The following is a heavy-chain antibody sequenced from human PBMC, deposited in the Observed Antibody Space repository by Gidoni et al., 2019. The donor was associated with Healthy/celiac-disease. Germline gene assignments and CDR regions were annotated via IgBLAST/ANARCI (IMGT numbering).Heavy chain of an antibody. D-gene: IGHD1-26*01. CDR3: ARMRYKGYSGSIDY. CDR2: INPNSGGT. V-gene: IGHV1-2*02. J-gene: IGHJ4*02. CDR1: GYTFTGYY. Sequence: QVQLVQSGAAVKKPGASVKVSCTASGYTFTGYYMHWVRQAPGKGLEWMGWINPNSGGTNYAQKFQGRVTMTRDTSISTAYMELSRLRSDDTAVYYCARMRYKGYSGSIDYWGQGTLVTVSS.